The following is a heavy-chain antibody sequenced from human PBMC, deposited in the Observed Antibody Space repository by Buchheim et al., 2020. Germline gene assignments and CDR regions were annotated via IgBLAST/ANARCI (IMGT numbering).Heavy chain of an antibody. V-gene: IGHV3-48*01. CDR3: ASRWGYCSSTSCSFDI. Sequence: EVQLVESGGGLVQPGGSLRLSCAASGFTFSSYSMNWVRQAPGKGLEWVSYISSSSSTIYYADSVKGRFTISRDNATNSLYLQMNSLRAEDTAVYYCASRWGYCSSTSCSFDIWGQGT. J-gene: IGHJ3*02. CDR2: ISSSSSTI. D-gene: IGHD2-2*01. CDR1: GFTFSSYS.